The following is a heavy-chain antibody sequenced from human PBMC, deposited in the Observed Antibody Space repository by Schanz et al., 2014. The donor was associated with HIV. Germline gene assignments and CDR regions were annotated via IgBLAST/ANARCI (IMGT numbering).Heavy chain of an antibody. CDR3: AKVATWDYYGMDV. CDR2: ISNDGRNK. Sequence: QVQLVASGGGVVQPGRSLRLSCAASGFTFSTYGMHWVRQTPGKGLEWVAFISNDGRNKYYADSVKGRFTISRDSSRNTLYLQMNSLRAEDTAVYYCAKVATWDYYGMDVWGQGTTVTVSS. V-gene: IGHV3-30*18. J-gene: IGHJ6*02. CDR1: GFTFSTYG.